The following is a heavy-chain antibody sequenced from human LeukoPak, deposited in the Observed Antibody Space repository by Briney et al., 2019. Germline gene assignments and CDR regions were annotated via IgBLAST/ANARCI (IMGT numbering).Heavy chain of an antibody. CDR1: GFTFSSYA. CDR2: ISYDGSNK. V-gene: IGHV3-30-3*01. Sequence: GRSLRLSCAASGFTFSSYAMHWVRQAPGKGLERVAVISYDGSNKYYADSVKGRFTISRDNSKNTLYLQMNGLRAEDTAVYYCARATTGTTGGYWGQGTLVTVSS. CDR3: ARATTGTTGGY. D-gene: IGHD4-17*01. J-gene: IGHJ4*02.